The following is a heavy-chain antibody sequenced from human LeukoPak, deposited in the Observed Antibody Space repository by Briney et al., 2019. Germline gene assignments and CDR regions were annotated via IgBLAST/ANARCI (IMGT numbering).Heavy chain of an antibody. D-gene: IGHD3-22*01. J-gene: IGHJ4*02. CDR2: INTYNGNT. Sequence: ASVKVSCKASGYSFTTYGISWVRQAPGQGLEWMGWINTYNGNTDYAQKLQGRVTMTTDTSTSTAYMELRSLRSDDTALYYCATNYYYSSGYVSIDYWGQGTLVTVSS. V-gene: IGHV1-18*01. CDR3: ATNYYYSSGYVSIDY. CDR1: GYSFTTYG.